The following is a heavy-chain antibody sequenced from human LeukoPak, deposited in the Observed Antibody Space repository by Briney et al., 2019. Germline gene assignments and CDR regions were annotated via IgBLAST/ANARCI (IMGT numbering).Heavy chain of an antibody. CDR1: GFTFSRNA. D-gene: IGHD3-22*01. J-gene: IGHJ3*02. CDR2: ISGSGGST. Sequence: ALRLSCAASGFTFSRNAMSWVRQAPGKGLEWVSAISGSGGSTYYADSVKGRFTISRDNSKNTLYLQMNSLRAEDTAVYYCAKETYYYDSSGYGGAFDIWGQGTMVTVSS. V-gene: IGHV3-23*01. CDR3: AKETYYYDSSGYGGAFDI.